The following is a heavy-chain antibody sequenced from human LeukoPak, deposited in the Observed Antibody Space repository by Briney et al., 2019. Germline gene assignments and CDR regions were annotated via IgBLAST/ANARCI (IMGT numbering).Heavy chain of an antibody. Sequence: SETLSLTCTVSGDSISSYYWSWIRQPPGKGLEWIGYIHDSGKTNYNASLISRVTISVDTSKNQFSLKLTSVTPADTAVYYCARGGGTLDYWGQGTLVTVSS. J-gene: IGHJ4*02. CDR1: GDSISSYY. D-gene: IGHD3-16*01. V-gene: IGHV4-59*01. CDR2: IHDSGKT. CDR3: ARGGGTLDY.